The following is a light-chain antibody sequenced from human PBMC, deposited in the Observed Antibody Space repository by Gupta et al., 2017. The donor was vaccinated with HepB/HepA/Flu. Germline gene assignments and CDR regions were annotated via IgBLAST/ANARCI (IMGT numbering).Light chain of an antibody. CDR2: GNS. CDR3: QSYDSSLSGVV. CDR1: SSNIGAGYD. V-gene: IGLV1-40*01. J-gene: IGLJ2*01. Sequence: QSVLTQPPSVSGAPGQRVTISCTGSSSNIGAGYDVPWYQQLPGTAPKLLIYGNSNRPSGVPDRFSGSKSGTSASLAITGLQVEDEADYYCQSYDSSLSGVVFGGGTKLTVL.